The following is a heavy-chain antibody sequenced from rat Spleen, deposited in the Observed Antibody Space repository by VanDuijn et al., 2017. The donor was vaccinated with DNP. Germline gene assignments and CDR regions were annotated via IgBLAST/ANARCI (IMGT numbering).Heavy chain of an antibody. CDR2: LLCDGSST. CDR1: GFRVSDYN. J-gene: IGHJ4*01. Sequence: EVQLVESGGGLVQPGISLKLSCSSSGFRVSDYNMAWFRQAPKTGLESVATLLCDGSSTYYGDSVKGRFTISRDDAKSTLYVQMDSLRSEDTATYYCATHNYGSYAMDAWGQGTSVTVSS. D-gene: IGHD1-3*01. V-gene: IGHV5-7*01. CDR3: ATHNYGSYAMDA.